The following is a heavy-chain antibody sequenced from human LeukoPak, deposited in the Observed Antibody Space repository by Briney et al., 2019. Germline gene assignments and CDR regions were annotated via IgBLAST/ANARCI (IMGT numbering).Heavy chain of an antibody. Sequence: GASLQISCQASGYSIITYWIGWVRQMPGKGLEWMGIIHPGDSDTRYSPSFQGQVTISVDKSISTAYLQWSSLKASDTAIYYCARRDYFDKYYFDYWGQGTLVTVSS. D-gene: IGHD3-22*01. J-gene: IGHJ4*02. CDR3: ARRDYFDKYYFDY. V-gene: IGHV5-51*01. CDR1: GYSIITYW. CDR2: IHPGDSDT.